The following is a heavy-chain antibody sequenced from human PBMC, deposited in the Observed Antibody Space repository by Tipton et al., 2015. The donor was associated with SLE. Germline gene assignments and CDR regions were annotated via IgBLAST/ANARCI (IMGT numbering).Heavy chain of an antibody. J-gene: IGHJ5*02. CDR2: INHSGST. V-gene: IGHV4-34*01. CDR3: ASRGYCSGGSCRRGSWFDP. CDR1: GGSFSGYY. D-gene: IGHD2-15*01. Sequence: LRLSCAVYGGSFSGYYWSWIRQPPGKGLEWIGEINHSGSTNYNPSLKSRVTISVDTSKNQFSLKLSSVTAADTAVYYCASRGYCSGGSCRRGSWFDPWGQGTLVTVSS.